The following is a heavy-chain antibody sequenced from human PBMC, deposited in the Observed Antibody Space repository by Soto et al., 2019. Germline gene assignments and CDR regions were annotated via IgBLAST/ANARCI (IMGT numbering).Heavy chain of an antibody. J-gene: IGHJ4*02. CDR1: GGTFSSYA. D-gene: IGHD4-17*01. Sequence: QVQLVQSGAEVKKPGSSVKVSCKASGGTFSSYAISWVRQAPGQGLEWMGGIIPIFGTANYAQKFQGRVTIPADETTSTAYRELSSRRSADTAVYYWAGGRSDYGDYDLDYWGQGTLVTVSS. V-gene: IGHV1-69*12. CDR2: IIPIFGTA. CDR3: AGGRSDYGDYDLDY.